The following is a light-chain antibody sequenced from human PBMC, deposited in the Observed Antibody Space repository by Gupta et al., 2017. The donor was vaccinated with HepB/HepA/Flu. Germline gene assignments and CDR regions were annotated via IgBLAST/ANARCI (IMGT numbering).Light chain of an antibody. V-gene: IGKV3-11*01. CDR3: QERNNWPPGFT. J-gene: IGKJ3*01. CDR2: SAS. CDR1: QSISSS. Sequence: EILLTQSPATLSLSPGDRATLSYRASQSISSSLAWYQQKPGQAPRLLIYSASNRATGSPARFSGSGSGTDFTLTISSLEPEDFAVYYCQERNNWPPGFTFGPGTKVEIK.